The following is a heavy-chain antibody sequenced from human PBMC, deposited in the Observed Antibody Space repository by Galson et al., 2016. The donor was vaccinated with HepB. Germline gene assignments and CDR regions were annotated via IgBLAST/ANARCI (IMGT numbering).Heavy chain of an antibody. CDR2: TYYRSKWYN. CDR3: AREDYSSGWPLNWYFDL. J-gene: IGHJ2*01. CDR1: GDSVSSNSAA. V-gene: IGHV6-1*01. Sequence: CVISGDSVSSNSAAWNWIRQSPSRGLEWLGRTYYRSKWYNDYAVSVKSRITINPDTSKNQFSLQLNSVTPEDTAAYCCAREDYSSGWPLNWYFDLWGRGTLVSVSS. D-gene: IGHD6-19*01.